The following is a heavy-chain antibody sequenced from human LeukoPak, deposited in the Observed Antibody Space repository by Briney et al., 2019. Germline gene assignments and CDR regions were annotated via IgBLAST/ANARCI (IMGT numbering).Heavy chain of an antibody. J-gene: IGHJ6*03. CDR3: ARDYFDSTNYPQTYYYYYMDV. V-gene: IGHV3-21*01. CDR2: ISSTSTFI. Sequence: GGSLRLSCAASGFTFSRYSMNWVRQAPGKGLEWVASISSTSTFIYSADSVKGRFTISRDTAANSLFLQMNSLRAEDTAIYYCARDYFDSTNYPQTYYYYYMDVWGKGTTVTVSS. D-gene: IGHD3-22*01. CDR1: GFTFSRYS.